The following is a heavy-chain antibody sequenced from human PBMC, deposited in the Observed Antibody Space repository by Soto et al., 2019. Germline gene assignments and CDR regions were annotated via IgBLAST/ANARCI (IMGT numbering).Heavy chain of an antibody. CDR2: MNPNSGNT. Sequence: ASVKVSCKASGYTFTSYDINWVRQATGQGLEWMGWMNPNSGNTGYAQKFQGRVTMTRNTSISTAYMELSSLRSEDTAVYYCARADYGDYSSYYYYTDVWGKGTTVAVSS. J-gene: IGHJ6*03. V-gene: IGHV1-8*01. D-gene: IGHD4-17*01. CDR3: ARADYGDYSSYYYYTDV. CDR1: GYTFTSYD.